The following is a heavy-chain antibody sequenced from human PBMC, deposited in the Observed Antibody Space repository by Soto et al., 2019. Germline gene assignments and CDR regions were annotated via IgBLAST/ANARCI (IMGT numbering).Heavy chain of an antibody. V-gene: IGHV4-30-2*01. CDR1: GGSISSGGYS. CDR2: IYHSGST. J-gene: IGHJ6*02. CDR3: AREPNYYDSGPAGMDV. D-gene: IGHD3-22*01. Sequence: QLQLQESGSGLVKPSQTLSLTCAVSGGSISSGGYSWSWIRQPPGKGLEWIGYIYHSGSTYYNPSLKSRVTISVDRSKNQFSLKLSSVTAADTAVYYCAREPNYYDSGPAGMDVWGQGTTVTVSS.